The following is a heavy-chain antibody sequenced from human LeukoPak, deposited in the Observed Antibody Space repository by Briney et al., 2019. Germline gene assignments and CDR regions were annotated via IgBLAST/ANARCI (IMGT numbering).Heavy chain of an antibody. CDR2: ITWDGGSA. V-gene: IGHV3-43*01. J-gene: IGHJ4*02. Sequence: PGGSLRLSCAASGFTFDDYTMHWVRQAPGKSLEWVSLITWDGGSAFYADSVRGRFTISRDNSRNSLFLQMNGLGTEDTALYYCATERQKYFDYWGQGTLVTVSS. CDR3: ATERQKYFDY. CDR1: GFTFDDYT.